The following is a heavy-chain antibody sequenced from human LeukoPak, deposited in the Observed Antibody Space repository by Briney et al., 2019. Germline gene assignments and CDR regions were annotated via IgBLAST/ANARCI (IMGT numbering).Heavy chain of an antibody. CDR3: ARGIESYGDYDY. V-gene: IGHV4-59*01. J-gene: IGHJ4*02. Sequence: SETLSLTCTVSGGSISGSYWSWIRQPPGKGLEWIAYMYNSGSTNYNPSLKSRVTISIDTSKNQFSLKLSSLTAADTATYYCARGIESYGDYDYWGQGILVTVSS. D-gene: IGHD4-17*01. CDR2: MYNSGST. CDR1: GGSISGSY.